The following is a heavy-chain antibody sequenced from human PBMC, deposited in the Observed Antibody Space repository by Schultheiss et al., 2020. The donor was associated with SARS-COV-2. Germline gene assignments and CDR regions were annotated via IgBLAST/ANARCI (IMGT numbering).Heavy chain of an antibody. CDR2: IIPIFGTA. D-gene: IGHD2-2*01. CDR1: GGTFSSYA. Sequence: SVKVSCKASGGTFSSYAISWVRQAPGQGLEWMGGIIPIFGTANYAQKFQGRVTITADKSTSTAYMELISLRSEDTAVYYCARVPTRGAAAVYFDYWGQGTLVTVSS. V-gene: IGHV1-69*06. CDR3: ARVPTRGAAAVYFDY. J-gene: IGHJ4*02.